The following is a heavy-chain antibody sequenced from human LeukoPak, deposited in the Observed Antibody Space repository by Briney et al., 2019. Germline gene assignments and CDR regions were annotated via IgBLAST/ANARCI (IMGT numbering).Heavy chain of an antibody. Sequence: ASVKVSCKASGGTFSSYAISWVRQAPGQGLELMGGIIPIFGTANYAQKFQGRVTITADESTSTAYMELSSLRSEDTAVYYCARAAVAGTEEGVSLDYWGQGTLVTVSS. CDR1: GGTFSSYA. D-gene: IGHD6-19*01. CDR2: IIPIFGTA. CDR3: ARAAVAGTEEGVSLDY. J-gene: IGHJ4*02. V-gene: IGHV1-69*13.